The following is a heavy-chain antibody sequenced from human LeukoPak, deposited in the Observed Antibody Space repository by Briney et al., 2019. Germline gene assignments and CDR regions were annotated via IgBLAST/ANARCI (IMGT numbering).Heavy chain of an antibody. CDR3: AKRVAVTAFDY. CDR2: ITSSGGST. J-gene: IGHJ4*02. Sequence: GGSLRLSCAASGFIFGNYAMSWVRQASGKGLECVSVITSSGGSTYYADSVKGRFTISRDNSKNTLYLQMNSLRAEDTAVYYCAKRVAVTAFDYWGQGTLVTVSS. V-gene: IGHV3-23*01. D-gene: IGHD2-21*02. CDR1: GFIFGNYA.